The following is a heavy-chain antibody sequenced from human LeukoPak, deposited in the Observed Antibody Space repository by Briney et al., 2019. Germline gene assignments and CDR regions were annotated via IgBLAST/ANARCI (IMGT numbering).Heavy chain of an antibody. CDR2: IFYSGST. CDR1: SGSISTSNYY. Sequence: SETLSLTCTVSSGSISTSNYYWGWVRQPPGKALEWIGNIFYSGSTNYNPSLKSRVIISVDTSKNQFSLKLSPVIAADTAVYYCARVGVDYSGNIIKYYFDYWGQGTLVTVSS. CDR3: ARVGVDYSGNIIKYYFDY. D-gene: IGHD4-23*01. V-gene: IGHV4-61*05. J-gene: IGHJ4*02.